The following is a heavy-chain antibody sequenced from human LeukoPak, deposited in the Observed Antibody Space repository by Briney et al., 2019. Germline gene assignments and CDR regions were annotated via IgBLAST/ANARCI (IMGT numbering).Heavy chain of an antibody. J-gene: IGHJ4*02. CDR3: AKDRAYYSDSSGYYLVRAYDY. D-gene: IGHD3-22*01. CDR1: GFSFSRAW. Sequence: PGGSLRLSCAASGFSFSRAWMSWVRQAPGKGLEWVSAISGSGGSTYYADSVKGRFTISRDNSKNTLYLQMNSLRAEDTAVYYCAKDRAYYSDSSGYYLVRAYDYWGQGTLVTVSS. CDR2: ISGSGGST. V-gene: IGHV3-23*01.